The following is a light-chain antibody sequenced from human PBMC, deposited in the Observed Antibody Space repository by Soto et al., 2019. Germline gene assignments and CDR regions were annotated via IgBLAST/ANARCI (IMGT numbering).Light chain of an antibody. CDR2: AAS. CDR3: QQSYSTPIT. Sequence: DIQMTQSPSSLSASVGDRAPITCRASQSISSYLNWYQQKPGKAPKLLIYAASSLQSGVPSRFSGSGSGTDFTLTISSLQPEDFATYYCQQSYSTPITFGQGTRLEIK. J-gene: IGKJ5*01. CDR1: QSISSY. V-gene: IGKV1-39*01.